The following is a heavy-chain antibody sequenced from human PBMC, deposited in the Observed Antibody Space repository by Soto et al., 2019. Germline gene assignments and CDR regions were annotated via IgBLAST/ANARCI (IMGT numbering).Heavy chain of an antibody. CDR3: ARDSPWVGITIFGVVWDYYYGMDV. CDR1: GFTFSSHC. CDR2: IKQDGSEK. V-gene: IGHV3-7*01. J-gene: IGHJ6*02. D-gene: IGHD3-3*01. Sequence: GGSLRLSCAASGFTFSSHCMSWVRQAPGKGLEWVANIKQDGSEKYYVDSVKGRFTISRDNSKNTLYLQMNSLRAEDTAVYYCARDSPWVGITIFGVVWDYYYGMDVWGQGTTVTVSS.